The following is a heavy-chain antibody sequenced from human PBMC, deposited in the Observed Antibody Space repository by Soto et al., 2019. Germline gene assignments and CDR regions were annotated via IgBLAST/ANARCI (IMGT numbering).Heavy chain of an antibody. D-gene: IGHD5-12*01. CDR1: GGSISSSIYY. CDR3: ARTRVVATIIDNYYYGMDV. J-gene: IGHJ6*02. V-gene: IGHV4-39*01. CDR2: IYYSGST. Sequence: SETLSLTCTVSGGSISSSIYYWGWIRQPPGKGLEWIGNIYYSGSTYYNPSLKSRVTISVDTSKNQFSLKLSSVTAADTAVYYCARTRVVATIIDNYYYGMDVWGQGTTVTVSS.